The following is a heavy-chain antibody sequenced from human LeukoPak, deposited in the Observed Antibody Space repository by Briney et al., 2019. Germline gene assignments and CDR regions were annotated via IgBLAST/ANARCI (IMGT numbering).Heavy chain of an antibody. CDR3: AKDPYYGSGSYLFDY. CDR1: GFTFSSYA. Sequence: GGSLRLSCAASGFTFSSYAMSWVRQAPGKGLEWVSAISGSGGSTYYADSVKGGFTISRDNSKNTLYLQMNSLRAEDTAVYYCAKDPYYGSGSYLFDYWGQGTLVTVSS. CDR2: ISGSGGST. V-gene: IGHV3-23*01. D-gene: IGHD3-10*01. J-gene: IGHJ4*02.